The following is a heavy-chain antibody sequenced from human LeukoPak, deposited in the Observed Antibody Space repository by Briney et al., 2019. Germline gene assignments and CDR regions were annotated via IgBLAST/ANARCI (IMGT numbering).Heavy chain of an antibody. CDR2: IVVDSGNT. CDR3: AAAYNWNDFDY. D-gene: IGHD1-20*01. CDR1: GYTFTGYY. J-gene: IGHJ4*02. Sequence: GASVKVSCKASGYTFTGYYMHWVRQAPGQRLEWIGWIVVDSGNTNYAQKFQERVTITKDMSTSTAYMELSSLRSEDTAVYYCAAAYNWNDFDYWGQGTLVTVSS. V-gene: IGHV1-58*02.